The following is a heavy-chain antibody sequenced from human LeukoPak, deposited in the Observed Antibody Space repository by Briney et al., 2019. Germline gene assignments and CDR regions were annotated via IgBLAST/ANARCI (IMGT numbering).Heavy chain of an antibody. Sequence: PGGSLRLSCAASGFTFSSYSMNWVRQAPGKGLEWASSISSSSSYIYYADSVKGRFTISRDNAKNSLYLQMNSLRAEDTAVYYCAGGGGVPAAIHNWFDPWGQGTLVTVSS. D-gene: IGHD2-2*02. CDR2: ISSSSSYI. CDR1: GFTFSSYS. CDR3: AGGGGVPAAIHNWFDP. J-gene: IGHJ5*02. V-gene: IGHV3-21*01.